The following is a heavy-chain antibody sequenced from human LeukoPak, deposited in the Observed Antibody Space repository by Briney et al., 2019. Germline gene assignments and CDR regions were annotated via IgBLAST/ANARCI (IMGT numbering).Heavy chain of an antibody. CDR1: GFTFSSYA. V-gene: IGHV3-30*01. CDR2: ISYDGSNK. Sequence: GGSLRLSCAASGFTFSSYAMHWVRQAPGKGLEWVAVISYDGSNKYYADSVKGRFTISRDNSKNTLYLQMNSLRAEDTAVYYCAGEYYYDSSGYSSPVDYWGQGTLVTVSS. CDR3: AGEYYYDSSGYSSPVDY. D-gene: IGHD3-22*01. J-gene: IGHJ4*02.